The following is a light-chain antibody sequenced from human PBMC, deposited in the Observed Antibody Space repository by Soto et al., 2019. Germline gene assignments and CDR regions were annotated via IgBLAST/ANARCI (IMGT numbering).Light chain of an antibody. CDR1: SSDVGGYNY. CDR2: EVS. V-gene: IGLV2-8*01. Sequence: QSVLTQPASVSGSPGQSITISCTGTSSDVGGYNYVSWYQKHPGKAPKLMIYEVSKRPSGVPDRFSGSKSGNTAPLTVSGLQAEYEADYYCNSYAGSNNWVFGGGTKLTVL. J-gene: IGLJ3*02. CDR3: NSYAGSNNWV.